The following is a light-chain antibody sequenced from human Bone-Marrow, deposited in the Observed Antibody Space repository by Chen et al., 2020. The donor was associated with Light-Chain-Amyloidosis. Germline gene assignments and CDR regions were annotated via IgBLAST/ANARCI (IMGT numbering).Light chain of an antibody. CDR1: DLPTKY. CDR3: QSADSSGTYEVI. V-gene: IGLV3-25*03. Sequence: SYELTQPPSVSVSPGQTARITCSGDDLPTKYAYWYQQKPGQASVLMIHRDTERPSGISDRFSSSSSGTAATLTISGVQAEDEAAYHCQSADSSGTYEVIFGGGTKLTVL. CDR2: RDT. J-gene: IGLJ2*01.